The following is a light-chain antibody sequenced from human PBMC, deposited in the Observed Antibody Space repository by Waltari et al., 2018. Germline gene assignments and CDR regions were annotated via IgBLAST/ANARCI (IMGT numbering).Light chain of an antibody. Sequence: QSALTQPPSASGTPGQWVTISCSGSNSNIVNNYVYWYQHLPGTAPKLLIDRNKERPSGGPDRVSASTAGASASLAISGLRPEDEAHYYCAAWDDSLSGWVFGGGTKLTVL. CDR3: AAWDDSLSGWV. CDR2: RNK. V-gene: IGLV1-47*01. J-gene: IGLJ3*02. CDR1: NSNIVNNY.